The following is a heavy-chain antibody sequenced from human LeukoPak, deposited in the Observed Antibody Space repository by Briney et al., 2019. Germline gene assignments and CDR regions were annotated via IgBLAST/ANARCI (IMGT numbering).Heavy chain of an antibody. CDR3: ARGEWLRFYYYYMDV. Sequence: SQTLSLTCTVSGGSISSGDYYWSWIRQPPGKCLEWIGYIYYSGSTNYNPSLKSRVTISVDTSKNQFSLKLSSMTAADTAVYYCARGEWLRFYYYYMDVWGKGTTVTVSS. J-gene: IGHJ6*03. V-gene: IGHV4-30-4*08. CDR2: IYYSGST. D-gene: IGHD5-12*01. CDR1: GGSISSGDYY.